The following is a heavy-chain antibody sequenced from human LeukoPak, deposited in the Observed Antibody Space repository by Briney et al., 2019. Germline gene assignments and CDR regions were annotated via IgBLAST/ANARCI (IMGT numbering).Heavy chain of an antibody. D-gene: IGHD1-26*01. Sequence: PGGSLRLSCAASGSIFSNYWMSWVRQAPGKGLEWVANIKQDGSDKYYVDSVKGRFTISRDNGKNSLYLEMNSLRAEDTAMYYCARSTRRGSYDSWGQGALVTVSS. CDR1: GSIFSNYW. V-gene: IGHV3-7*03. CDR2: IKQDGSDK. J-gene: IGHJ4*02. CDR3: ARSTRRGSYDS.